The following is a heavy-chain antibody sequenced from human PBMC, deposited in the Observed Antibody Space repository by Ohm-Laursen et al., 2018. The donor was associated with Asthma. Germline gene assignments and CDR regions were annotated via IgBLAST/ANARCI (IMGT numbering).Heavy chain of an antibody. CDR3: ARGSQIAVAGILIDY. CDR1: GYTFTGYY. J-gene: IGHJ4*02. D-gene: IGHD6-19*01. CDR2: INPNSGGT. V-gene: IGHV1-2*04. Sequence: ATVKISCKASGYTFTGYYMHWVRQAPGQGLEWMGWINPNSGGTNYAQKFQGWVTMTRDTSISTAYMELSRLRSDDTAVYYCARGSQIAVAGILIDYWGQGTLVTVSS.